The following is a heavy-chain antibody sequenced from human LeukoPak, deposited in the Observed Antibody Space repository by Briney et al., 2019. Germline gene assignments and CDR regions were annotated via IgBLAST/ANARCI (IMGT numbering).Heavy chain of an antibody. D-gene: IGHD3-16*01. CDR2: ISRSGGST. J-gene: IGHJ4*02. Sequence: GGSLRLSCAASGFTFSSYAMSWVRQAPGKGLEWVSGISRSGGSTYYADSVKGRFTISRDNSKNTLYLQMNSLRVEDTAVYYCARDSRSFIVMITEPRRNLVDYWGQGTLVTVSS. CDR1: GFTFSSYA. CDR3: ARDSRSFIVMITEPRRNLVDY. V-gene: IGHV3-23*01.